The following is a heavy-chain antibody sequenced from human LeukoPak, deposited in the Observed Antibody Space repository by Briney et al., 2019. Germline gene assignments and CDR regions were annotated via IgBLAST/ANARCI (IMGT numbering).Heavy chain of an antibody. CDR2: INHSGST. Sequence: SETLSLTCAVYGGSFSGYYWSWIRQPPGKGLEWIGEINHSGSTNYNPSLKSRVTISVDTSKNQFSLKLSSVTAADTAVYYCASSTVAGTDYFDYWGQGTLVTVSS. J-gene: IGHJ4*02. CDR1: GGSFSGYY. D-gene: IGHD6-19*01. CDR3: ASSTVAGTDYFDY. V-gene: IGHV4-34*01.